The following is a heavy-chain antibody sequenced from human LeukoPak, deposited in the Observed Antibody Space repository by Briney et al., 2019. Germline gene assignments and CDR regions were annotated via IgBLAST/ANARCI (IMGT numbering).Heavy chain of an antibody. V-gene: IGHV4-59*08. J-gene: IGHJ6*02. CDR2: IYYSGGT. CDR1: GGSISSYY. D-gene: IGHD2-2*02. Sequence: PSETLSLTCTVSGGSISSYYWSWIRQPPGKGLEWIGHIYYSGGTNYNPSLKSRVTISVDTSKNQFSLKLSSVTAADTAVYYCARHRLGYCSSTSCYKGVYYYYGMDVWGQGTTVTVSS. CDR3: ARHRLGYCSSTSCYKGVYYYYGMDV.